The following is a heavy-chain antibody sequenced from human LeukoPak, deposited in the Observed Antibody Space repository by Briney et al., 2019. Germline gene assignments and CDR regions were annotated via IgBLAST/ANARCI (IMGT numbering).Heavy chain of an antibody. CDR3: ARDQWRMVRGVIKSDGMDV. Sequence: PSETLSLTCTVSGGSLSRYYWSWIRQPPGKGLEWIGNIYYSGSTNYNPSLKSRVTISVDTSKNQFSLKLSSVTAADTAVYYCARDQWRMVRGVIKSDGMDVWGQGTTVTVSS. CDR2: IYYSGST. J-gene: IGHJ6*02. CDR1: GGSLSRYY. V-gene: IGHV4-59*01. D-gene: IGHD3-10*01.